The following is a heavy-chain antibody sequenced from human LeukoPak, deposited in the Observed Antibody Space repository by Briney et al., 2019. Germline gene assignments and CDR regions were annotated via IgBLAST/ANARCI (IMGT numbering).Heavy chain of an antibody. CDR1: GGTFSSYA. CDR3: ASSPIVEVPAATATLYYYYYMDV. D-gene: IGHD2-2*01. J-gene: IGHJ6*03. CDR2: IIPIFGTA. Sequence: SVKVSCKASGGTFSSYAISWVRQAPGQGLEWMGGIIPIFGTANYAQKFQGRVTITTDESTSTAYMELSSLRSEDTAVYYCASSPIVEVPAATATLYYYYYMDVWGKGTTVTVSS. V-gene: IGHV1-69*05.